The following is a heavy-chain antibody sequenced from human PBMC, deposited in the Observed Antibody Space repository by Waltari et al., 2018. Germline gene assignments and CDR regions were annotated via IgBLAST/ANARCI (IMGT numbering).Heavy chain of an antibody. CDR3: ARDSFRPRGIHYYYYGMDV. J-gene: IGHJ6*02. CDR2: IYYSGST. Sequence: QVQLQESGPGLVKPSETLSLTCTVSGGSISSYYWTWIRQPPGKGLEWIGYIYYSGSTNYNPSLKSRVTISVDTSKNQFSLKLSSVTAADTAVYYCARDSFRPRGIHYYYYGMDVWGQGTTVTVSS. V-gene: IGHV4-59*01. D-gene: IGHD2-15*01. CDR1: GGSISSYY.